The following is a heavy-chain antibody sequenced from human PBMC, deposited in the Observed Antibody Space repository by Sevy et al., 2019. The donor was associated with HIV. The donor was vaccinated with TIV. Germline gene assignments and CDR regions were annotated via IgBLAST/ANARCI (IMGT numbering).Heavy chain of an antibody. D-gene: IGHD3-22*01. CDR1: GFIFSDYA. J-gene: IGHJ2*01. V-gene: IGHV3-23*01. CDR2: ISGGDDST. Sequence: GGSLRLSCAASGFIFSDYAMSWVRQAPGKGVEWVSSISGGDDSTYYADSVKGRFTVSRDNSKNTLYLQMNTLRAEDTALYYCAKFGDYYDSGGYYWYFDFWGRGTLVTVSS. CDR3: AKFGDYYDSGGYYWYFDF.